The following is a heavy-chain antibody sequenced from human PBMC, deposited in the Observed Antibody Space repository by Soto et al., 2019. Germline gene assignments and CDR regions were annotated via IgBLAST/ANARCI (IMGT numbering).Heavy chain of an antibody. CDR3: ARDSLREALIEDRGNWFDP. Sequence: GGSLRLSCAASGFTFSSYSMNWVRQAPGKGLEWVSSISSSSSYIYYADSVKGRFTISRDNAKNSLYLQMNSLRAEDTAVYYCARDSLREALIEDRGNWFDPWGKGTLVTVSS. CDR2: ISSSSSYI. D-gene: IGHD5-12*01. J-gene: IGHJ5*02. CDR1: GFTFSSYS. V-gene: IGHV3-21*01.